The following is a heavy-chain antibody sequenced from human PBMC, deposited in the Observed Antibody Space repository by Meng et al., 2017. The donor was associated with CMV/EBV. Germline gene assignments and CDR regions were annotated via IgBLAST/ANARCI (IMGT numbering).Heavy chain of an antibody. CDR3: ATWPYSSSYYYYGMDV. J-gene: IGHJ6*02. CDR1: GFTFSSYG. D-gene: IGHD6-6*01. V-gene: IGHV3-30*02. CDR2: IRYDGSNK. Sequence: GGSLRLSCAASGFTFSSYGMHWVRQAPGKGLEWVAFIRYDGSNKYYADSVKGLFTISRDNSKNTLYLQMNSLRAEDTAVYYCATWPYSSSYYYYGMDVWGQGTTVTVSS.